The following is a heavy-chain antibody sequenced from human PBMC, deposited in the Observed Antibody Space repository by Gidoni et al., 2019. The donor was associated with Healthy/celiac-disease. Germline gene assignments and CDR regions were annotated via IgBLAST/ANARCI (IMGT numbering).Heavy chain of an antibody. CDR2: MNPNSGNT. D-gene: IGHD6-6*01. J-gene: IGHJ6*02. Sequence: QEQLVQSGAEVKKPAASVTVSCKASGYTFTSYDINWVRQATGQGLEWMGWMNPNSGNTGYAQKFQGRVTMTRNTSISTAYMELSSLRSEDTAVYYCALLYSSSSRTDYYYGMDVWGQGTTVTVSS. CDR1: GYTFTSYD. CDR3: ALLYSSSSRTDYYYGMDV. V-gene: IGHV1-8*01.